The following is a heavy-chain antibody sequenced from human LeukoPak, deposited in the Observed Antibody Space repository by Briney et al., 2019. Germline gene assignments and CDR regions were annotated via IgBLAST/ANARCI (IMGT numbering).Heavy chain of an antibody. CDR3: ATYRRGYSYGYDY. CDR1: GGSFSGYY. D-gene: IGHD5-18*01. J-gene: IGHJ4*02. Sequence: SETLSLTCAVYGGSFSGYYWSWIRQPPGRGLEWIGEINHSGSTNYNPSLKSRVTISVDTSKNQFSLKLSSVTAADTAVYYCATYRRGYSYGYDYWGQGTLVTVSS. V-gene: IGHV4-34*01. CDR2: INHSGST.